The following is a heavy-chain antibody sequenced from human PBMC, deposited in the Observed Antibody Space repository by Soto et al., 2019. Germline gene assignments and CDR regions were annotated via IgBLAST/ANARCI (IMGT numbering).Heavy chain of an antibody. J-gene: IGHJ6*02. D-gene: IGHD3-10*01. CDR3: AKDRVLYYGSGSYYSRYYYYGMDV. V-gene: IGHV3-30*18. CDR1: GFTFSSYG. CDR2: ISYDGSNK. Sequence: GGSLRLSCAASGFTFSSYGMHWVRQAPGKGLEWVAVISYDGSNKYYADSVKGRFTTSRDNSKNTLYLQMNSLRAEDTAVYYCAKDRVLYYGSGSYYSRYYYYGMDVWGQGTTVTVSS.